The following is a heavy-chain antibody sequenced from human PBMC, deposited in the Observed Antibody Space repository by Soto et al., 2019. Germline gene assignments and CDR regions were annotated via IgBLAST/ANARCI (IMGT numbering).Heavy chain of an antibody. CDR3: AKDGVTIFGVVIGPNYYYGMDV. V-gene: IGHV3-23*01. CDR2: ISGSGGST. Sequence: GGSLRLSCAASGFTFSSYAMSWVRQAPGKGLEWVSAISGSGGSTYYADSVKGRFTISRDNSKNTLYLQMNSLRPEDTAVYYCAKDGVTIFGVVIGPNYYYGMDVWGQGTTVTVSS. D-gene: IGHD3-3*01. J-gene: IGHJ6*02. CDR1: GFTFSSYA.